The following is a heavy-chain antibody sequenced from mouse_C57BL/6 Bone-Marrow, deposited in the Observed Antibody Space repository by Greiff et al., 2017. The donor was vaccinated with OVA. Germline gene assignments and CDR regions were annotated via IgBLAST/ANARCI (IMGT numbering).Heavy chain of an antibody. J-gene: IGHJ4*01. CDR3: ALIPLYYYGSSYKAMDY. CDR2: IYPRSGNT. CDR1: GYTFTSYG. V-gene: IGHV1-81*01. D-gene: IGHD1-1*01. Sequence: VQLQQSGAELARPGASVKLSCKASGYTFTSYGISWVKQRTGQGLEWIGEIYPRSGNTYYNEKFKGKATLTADKSSSTAYMELRSLTSEDSAVYFCALIPLYYYGSSYKAMDYWGQGTSVTVSS.